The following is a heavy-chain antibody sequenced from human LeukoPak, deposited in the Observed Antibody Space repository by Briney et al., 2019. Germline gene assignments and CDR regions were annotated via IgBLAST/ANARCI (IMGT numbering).Heavy chain of an antibody. V-gene: IGHV3-30*18. Sequence: GGSLRLSCAASGFTFGSYGMHWVRQAPGTGLEWVAVISYDGSNKYYADSVKGRFTISRDNSKNTLYLQMNSLRAEDTAVYYCAKVAVYYYGSGSYNDAFDIWGQGTMVTVSS. CDR1: GFTFGSYG. CDR2: ISYDGSNK. D-gene: IGHD3-10*01. CDR3: AKVAVYYYGSGSYNDAFDI. J-gene: IGHJ3*02.